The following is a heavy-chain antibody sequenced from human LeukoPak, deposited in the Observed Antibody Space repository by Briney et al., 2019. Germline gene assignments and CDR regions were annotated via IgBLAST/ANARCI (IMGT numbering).Heavy chain of an antibody. CDR1: GFTLSTYA. CDR2: ISGRGDIT. V-gene: IGHV3-23*01. D-gene: IGHD2-2*01. Sequence: PGGSLRLSCVASGFTLSTYAMSWVRPAQGEGREWVSVISGRGDITYYADSVKGRFTISRDNSKNTLDLQMSSLRAEDTAVYYCAKVSCSSSSCPIDYWGQGTLVTVSS. CDR3: AKVSCSSSSCPIDY. J-gene: IGHJ4*02.